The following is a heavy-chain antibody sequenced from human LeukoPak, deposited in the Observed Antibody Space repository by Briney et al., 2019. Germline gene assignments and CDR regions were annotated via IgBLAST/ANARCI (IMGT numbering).Heavy chain of an antibody. D-gene: IGHD6-25*01. V-gene: IGHV4-31*03. CDR1: GGSISSGGYY. J-gene: IGHJ6*02. CDR2: IYYSGNT. CDR3: ARGGAANYYYYYGMDV. Sequence: SETLSLTCTVSGGSISSGGYYWSWIRQHPGKGLEWIGYIYYSGNTYYNPSLKSRVTISVDTSKNQSSLKLSSVTAADTAVYYCARGGAANYYYYYGMDVWGQGTTATVSS.